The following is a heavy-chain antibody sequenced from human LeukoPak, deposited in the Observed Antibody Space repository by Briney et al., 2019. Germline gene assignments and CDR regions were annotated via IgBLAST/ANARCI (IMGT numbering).Heavy chain of an antibody. CDR1: GYTFTSYG. J-gene: IGHJ3*02. V-gene: IGHV1-18*01. D-gene: IGHD2-21*02. CDR3: ARVGFIVVVTAAFDI. Sequence: ASVKVSCKASGYTFTSYGISWVRQAPGQGLEWMGWISAYNGNTNYAQKLQGRVTMTTDTSTSTAYMELRSLRSDDTAVYYCARVGFIVVVTAAFDIWGQGTMVTVSS. CDR2: ISAYNGNT.